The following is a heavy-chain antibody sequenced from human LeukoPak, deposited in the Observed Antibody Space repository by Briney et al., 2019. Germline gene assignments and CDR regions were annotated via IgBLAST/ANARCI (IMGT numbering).Heavy chain of an antibody. CDR3: AKLADFWKAAFYFDY. D-gene: IGHD3/OR15-3a*01. J-gene: IGHJ4*01. CDR1: GFTFSSHS. Sequence: GGSLRLSCAASGFTFSSHSMNWVRQAPGKGLEWLTYISTTSGTIYYADSVKGRFTISRDNAENSLYLQMNTLRAEDTAVYYCAKLADFWKAAFYFDYWGHGTLVTVSS. V-gene: IGHV3-48*01. CDR2: ISTTSGTI.